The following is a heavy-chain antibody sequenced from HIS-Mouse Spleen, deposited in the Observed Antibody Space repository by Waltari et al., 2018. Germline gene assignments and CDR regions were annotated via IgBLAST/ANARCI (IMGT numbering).Heavy chain of an antibody. CDR2: IYHSGGT. Sequence: QVQLQESGPGLVKPSETLSLTCTVSGYSISSGYYWGWIRQPPGKGLVWIGSIYHSGGTSYNPSRTSRVTISVDTSKNQFSLKLSSVTAADTAVYYCARALEYSSSWYYYYYGMDVWGQGTTVTVSS. J-gene: IGHJ6*02. CDR1: GYSISSGYY. D-gene: IGHD6-13*01. V-gene: IGHV4-38-2*02. CDR3: ARALEYSSSWYYYYYGMDV.